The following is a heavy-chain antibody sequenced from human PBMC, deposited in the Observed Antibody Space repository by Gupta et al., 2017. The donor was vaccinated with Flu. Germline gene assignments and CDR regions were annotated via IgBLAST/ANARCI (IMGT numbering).Heavy chain of an antibody. CDR2: ISYDGSNK. D-gene: IGHD1-26*01. V-gene: IGHV3-30*18. CDR3: AKPHRPLSYGSSGSFDY. Sequence: QVQLVESGGGVVQPGRSLRLSWAASGFTFSSYGMHWVRQAPGKGLEWVAVISYDGSNKYYADSVKGRFTISRDNSKNTLYLQMNSLRAEDTAVYYCAKPHRPLSYGSSGSFDYLGQGTLVTVSS. CDR1: GFTFSSYG. J-gene: IGHJ4*02.